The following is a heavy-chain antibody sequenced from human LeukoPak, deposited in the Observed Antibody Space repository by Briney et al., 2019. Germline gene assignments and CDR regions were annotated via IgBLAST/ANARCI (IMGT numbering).Heavy chain of an antibody. V-gene: IGHV1-69*05. CDR2: IIPIFGTA. Sequence: SVKVSCKASGGTFSSYAISWVRQAPGQGLEWMGGIIPIFGTANYAQKFQGRVTMTRDTSTSTVYMELSSLRSEDTAVYYCARAGGLLWFGEQYYFDYWGQGTLVTVSS. CDR3: ARAGGLLWFGEQYYFDY. CDR1: GGTFSSYA. D-gene: IGHD3-10*01. J-gene: IGHJ4*02.